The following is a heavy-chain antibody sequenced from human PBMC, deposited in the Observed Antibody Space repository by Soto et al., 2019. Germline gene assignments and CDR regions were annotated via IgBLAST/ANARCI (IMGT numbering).Heavy chain of an antibody. CDR1: GGSISSGGYS. CDR2: IYHSGST. CDR3: ARSHSSSRLATFDY. Sequence: SETLSLTCAVSGGSISSGGYSWSWIRQPPGKGLEWIGYIYHSGSTYYNPSLKSRVTISVDRSKNQFSLKLSSVTAADTAVYYCARSHSSSRLATFDYWGQGTLVTVSS. D-gene: IGHD6-13*01. V-gene: IGHV4-30-2*01. J-gene: IGHJ4*02.